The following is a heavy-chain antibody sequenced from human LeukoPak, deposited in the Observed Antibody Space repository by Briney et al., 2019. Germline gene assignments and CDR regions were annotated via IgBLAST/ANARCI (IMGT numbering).Heavy chain of an antibody. V-gene: IGHV4-61*02. CDR1: GGSISSGSYY. CDR3: AREDCYGSGSGYYYYYMDV. D-gene: IGHD3-10*01. CDR2: IYTSGST. J-gene: IGHJ6*03. Sequence: PSQTLSLTCTVSGGSISSGSYYWSWIRQPAGKGLEWIGRIYTSGSTNYNPSLKSRVTISVDTSKNQFSLKLSSVTAADTAVYYCAREDCYGSGSGYYYYYMDVWGKGTTVTISS.